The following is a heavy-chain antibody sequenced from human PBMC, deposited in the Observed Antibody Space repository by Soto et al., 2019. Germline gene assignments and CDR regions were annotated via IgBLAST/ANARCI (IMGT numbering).Heavy chain of an antibody. CDR3: ARAGGIGSGYYLYYYYGMDV. J-gene: IGHJ6*02. D-gene: IGHD3-22*01. CDR2: ISYDGSNK. V-gene: IGHV3-30-3*01. CDR1: GFTFSSYA. Sequence: GGSLRLSCAASGFTFSSYAMHWVRQAPGKGLEWVAVISYDGSNKYYADSVKGRFTISRENSKNTLYLQMNSLRAEDTAVYYCARAGGIGSGYYLYYYYGMDVWGQGTTVTVSS.